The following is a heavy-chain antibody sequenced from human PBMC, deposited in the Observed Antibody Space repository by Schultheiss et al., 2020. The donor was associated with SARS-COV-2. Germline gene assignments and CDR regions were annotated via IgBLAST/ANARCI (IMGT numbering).Heavy chain of an antibody. V-gene: IGHV1-18*04. CDR1: GYSFTSFY. J-gene: IGHJ4*02. CDR2: ISAYNGNT. Sequence: ASVKVSCKASGYSFTSFYMHWVRQAPGQGLEWMGWISAYNGNTNYAQKLQGRVTMTEDTSTDTAYMELSSLRSDDTAVYYCARDRAPYYYDSSGYSNSVFDYWGQGTLVTVSS. CDR3: ARDRAPYYYDSSGYSNSVFDY. D-gene: IGHD3-22*01.